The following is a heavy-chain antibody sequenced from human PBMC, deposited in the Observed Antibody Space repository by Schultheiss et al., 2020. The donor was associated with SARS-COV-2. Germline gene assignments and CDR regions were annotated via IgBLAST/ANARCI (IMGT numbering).Heavy chain of an antibody. CDR2: ISSSGSTI. V-gene: IGHV3-48*01. D-gene: IGHD3-10*01. CDR3: ARDRTMVRGGLDY. Sequence: GGSLRLSCAASGFTFSSYAMHWVRQAPGKGLEWVSYISSSGSTIYYADSVKGRFTISRDNSKNTLYLQMNSLRAEDTAVYYCARDRTMVRGGLDYWGQGTLVTVSS. J-gene: IGHJ4*02. CDR1: GFTFSSYA.